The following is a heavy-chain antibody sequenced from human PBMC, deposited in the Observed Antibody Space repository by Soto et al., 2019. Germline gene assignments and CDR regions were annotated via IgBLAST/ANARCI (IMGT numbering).Heavy chain of an antibody. CDR3: AKGQYCSSTSCRTAFDY. CDR1: GFTFDDYT. V-gene: IGHV3-43*01. CDR2: ISWDGGST. D-gene: IGHD2-2*01. J-gene: IGHJ4*02. Sequence: PGGSLRLSCAASGFTFDDYTMHWVRQAPGKGLEWVSLISWDGGSTYYADSVKGRFTISRDNSKNSLYLQMNSLRTEDTALYYCAKGQYCSSTSCRTAFDYWGQGTLVTVSS.